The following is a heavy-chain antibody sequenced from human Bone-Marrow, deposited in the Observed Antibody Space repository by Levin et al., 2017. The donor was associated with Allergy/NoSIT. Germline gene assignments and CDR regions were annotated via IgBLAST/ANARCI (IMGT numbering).Heavy chain of an antibody. J-gene: IGHJ3*01. CDR3: VKSLNTMTIDDGFDF. CDR2: ISWNSGKT. V-gene: IGHV3-9*01. Sequence: PGGSLRLSCATSKFMFDDYGMYWVRQAPGKGLEWVSGISWNSGKTHYADSVKGRFVISRDNAKNSLYLQMNSLRTEDTALYYCVKSLNTMTIDDGFDFCGQGTMVTVSA. CDR1: KFMFDDYG. D-gene: IGHD1/OR15-1a*01.